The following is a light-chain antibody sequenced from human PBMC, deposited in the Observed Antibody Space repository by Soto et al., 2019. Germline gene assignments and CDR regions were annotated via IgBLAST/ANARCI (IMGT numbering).Light chain of an antibody. CDR3: MQGTHWPPT. J-gene: IGKJ1*01. Sequence: DVVMTQSPLSLPVTLGQPASISCRSSQSLIYSDGIAYLNWFHQRPGQSPRRLIYKVSNRDSGVPDRFSGSGSGSAFTLTISRVEAEDVGVYYCMQGTHWPPTFGRGTKVEIK. CDR1: QSLIYSDGIAY. V-gene: IGKV2-30*01. CDR2: KVS.